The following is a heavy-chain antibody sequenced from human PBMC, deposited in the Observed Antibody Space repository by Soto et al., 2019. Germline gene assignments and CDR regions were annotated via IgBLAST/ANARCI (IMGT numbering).Heavy chain of an antibody. CDR1: GFTFDDYA. CDR3: AKDSDY. CDR2: ISWNSGSI. Sequence: HPGGSLRLSCAASGFTFDDYAMHWVRQAPGKGLEWVSGISWNSGSIGYADSVKGRFTISRDNAKNSLYLQMNSLRAEDTALYYCAKDSDYWGPGTMVTVSS. V-gene: IGHV3-9*01. J-gene: IGHJ4*02.